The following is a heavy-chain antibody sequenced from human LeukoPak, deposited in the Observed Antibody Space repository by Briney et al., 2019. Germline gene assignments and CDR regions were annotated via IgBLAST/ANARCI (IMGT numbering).Heavy chain of an antibody. D-gene: IGHD1-1*01. CDR1: GFTFSDYY. V-gene: IGHV3-11*03. CDR2: ISSSSSYT. CDR3: ARLLEGNYHFDY. J-gene: IGHJ4*02. Sequence: GGSLRLSCAASGFTFSDYYMSWIRQAPGKGLEWVSYISSSSSYTNYADSVKGRFTISRDNAKNTLSLQMNSLRAEDTAVYYCARLLEGNYHFDYWGQGTLVTVSS.